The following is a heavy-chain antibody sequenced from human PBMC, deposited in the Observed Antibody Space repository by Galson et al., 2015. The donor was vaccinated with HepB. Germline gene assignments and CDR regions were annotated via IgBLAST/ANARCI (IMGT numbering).Heavy chain of an antibody. V-gene: IGHV1-18*01. CDR3: ARSPFIEVADTSGFDP. CDR1: GYTFTNYG. D-gene: IGHD6-19*01. Sequence: SVKVSCKASGYTFTNYGVSWVRQAPGQGLEWMGWINTDNGNRNYAQKFQGRVTMTTDTFTSTAYMELNSLRSEDTAVYYCARSPFIEVADTSGFDPWGQGTRVTVSS. J-gene: IGHJ5*02. CDR2: INTDNGNR.